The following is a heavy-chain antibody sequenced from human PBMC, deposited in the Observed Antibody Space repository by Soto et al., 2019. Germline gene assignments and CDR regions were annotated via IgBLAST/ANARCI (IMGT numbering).Heavy chain of an antibody. J-gene: IGHJ4*02. V-gene: IGHV4-59*01. CDR3: ARVVRGGRIAAAGNRIYYYFDY. D-gene: IGHD6-13*01. Sequence: SETLSLTCTVSGGSISSYYWSWIRQPPGKGLEWIGYIYYSGSTNYNPSLKSRVTISVDTSKNQFSLKLSSVTAADTAVYYCARVVRGGRIAAAGNRIYYYFDYWGQGTLVTVS. CDR2: IYYSGST. CDR1: GGSISSYY.